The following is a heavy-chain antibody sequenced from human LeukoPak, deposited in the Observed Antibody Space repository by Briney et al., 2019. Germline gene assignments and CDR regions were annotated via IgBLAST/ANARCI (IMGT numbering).Heavy chain of an antibody. CDR3: AIRRDKGRGIDY. V-gene: IGHV1-8*01. J-gene: IGHJ4*02. CDR2: MNPNSGNT. CDR1: GYTFISYD. Sequence: GASVKVSCKTSGYTFISYDINWLRQATGQGLEWMGWMNPNSGNTGSEQKFQGRVTMTRNTSISTAYMELSSLRSEDTAVYYCAIRRDKGRGIDYWGQGTLVTVSS. D-gene: IGHD1-26*01.